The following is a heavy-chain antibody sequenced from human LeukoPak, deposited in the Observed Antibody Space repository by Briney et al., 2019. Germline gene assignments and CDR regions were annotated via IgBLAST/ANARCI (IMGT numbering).Heavy chain of an antibody. CDR1: GGSVRSDISH. V-gene: IGHV4-61*01. Sequence: ASETLSLTCSVSGGSVRSDISHWSWIRQPPGKGLEWIGYVHYSGSANYNPSLESRVTMSLDRSKNQFSLELTSATAADTAVYYCARNRGWYATDVWGQGAAVTVSS. CDR3: ARNRGWYATDV. CDR2: VHYSGSA. J-gene: IGHJ6*02. D-gene: IGHD6-19*01.